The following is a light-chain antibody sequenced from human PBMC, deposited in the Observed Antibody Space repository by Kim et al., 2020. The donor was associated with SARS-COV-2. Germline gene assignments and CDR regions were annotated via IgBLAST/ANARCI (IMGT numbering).Light chain of an antibody. CDR1: QTVTSSY. CDR3: QQYASSPPT. V-gene: IGKV3-20*01. CDR2: GAS. J-gene: IGKJ1*01. Sequence: SPGERAPLSCRTSQTVTSSYLAWYQQKPGQAPRLLIYGASSRATGIPDRFSGSGSGTDFTLTISRLEPEDFAVYYCQQYASSPPTFGQGTKVDIK.